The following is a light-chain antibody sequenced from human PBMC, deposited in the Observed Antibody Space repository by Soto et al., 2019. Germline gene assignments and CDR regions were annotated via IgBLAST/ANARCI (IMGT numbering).Light chain of an antibody. CDR1: QSISSW. CDR3: HQYNTYPA. J-gene: IGKJ1*01. V-gene: IGKV1-5*01. CDR2: DAS. Sequence: DIQMTQSPSTLSASVGDRVTITCRASQSISSWLAWYQQKPGKAPKLLIYDASSLESGVPSRFSGSGSGTEFTLTISSLQPDDFATYYCHQYNTYPAFGQGTKGEIK.